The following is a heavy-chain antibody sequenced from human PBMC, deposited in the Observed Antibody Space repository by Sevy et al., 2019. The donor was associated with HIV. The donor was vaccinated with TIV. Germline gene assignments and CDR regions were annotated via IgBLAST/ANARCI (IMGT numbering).Heavy chain of an antibody. Sequence: AGGSLRLSCAASGFTFSRFTMNWVRQAPGKGLEWVSSISSTGLYIYYADSVKGRFTISRDDAKDSLFLHMNSLRADDTALYYCASLGFFDTRGPTTEEASDMWGQGTMVTVSS. J-gene: IGHJ3*02. V-gene: IGHV3-21*01. CDR3: ASLGFFDTRGPTTEEASDM. D-gene: IGHD3-22*01. CDR1: GFTFSRFT. CDR2: ISSTGLYI.